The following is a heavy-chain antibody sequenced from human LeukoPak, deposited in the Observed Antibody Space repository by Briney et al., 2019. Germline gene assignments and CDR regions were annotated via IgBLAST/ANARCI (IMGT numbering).Heavy chain of an antibody. J-gene: IGHJ4*02. Sequence: SETLSLTCTVSGGSISSNYWSWIRQPPGKGLEWIGYVSYSGSTNYNPSLKSRVTISVDTSKNQFSLKLSSVTAADTAVYYCAKGITLTRTYYFDYWGQGTLVTVSS. CDR1: GGSISSNY. V-gene: IGHV4-59*01. CDR2: VSYSGST. CDR3: AKGITLTRTYYFDY. D-gene: IGHD1-20*01.